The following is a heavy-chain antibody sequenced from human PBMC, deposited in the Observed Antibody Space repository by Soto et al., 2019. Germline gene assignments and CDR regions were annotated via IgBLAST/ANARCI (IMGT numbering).Heavy chain of an antibody. J-gene: IGHJ6*03. CDR2: IYYSGST. CDR3: AKTTVKDYYYYYMDV. V-gene: IGHV4-39*01. CDR1: GGSISSSSYY. D-gene: IGHD4-4*01. Sequence: SETLSLTCTVSGGSISSSSYYWGWIRQPPGKGLEWIGSIYYSGSTYYNPSLKSRVTISVDTSKNQFSLKLSYVTAADTAVYYCAKTTVKDYYYYYMDVWGKGTTVTVSS.